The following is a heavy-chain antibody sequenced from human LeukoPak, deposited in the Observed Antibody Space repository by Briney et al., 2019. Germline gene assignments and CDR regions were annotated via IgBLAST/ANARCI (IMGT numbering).Heavy chain of an antibody. Sequence: GRSLRLSCAASGFTFDDYAMHWVRQAPGKGLEWVSGISWNSGSIGYADSVKGRFTISRDNAKNSLYLQMNSLRAEDTALYYCAKDITIFGVVTYHFDYWGQGTLVTVSS. D-gene: IGHD3-3*01. CDR1: GFTFDDYA. CDR3: AKDITIFGVVTYHFDY. J-gene: IGHJ4*02. CDR2: ISWNSGSI. V-gene: IGHV3-9*01.